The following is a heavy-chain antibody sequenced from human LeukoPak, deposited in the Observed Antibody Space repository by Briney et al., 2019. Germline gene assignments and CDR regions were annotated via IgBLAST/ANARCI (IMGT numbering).Heavy chain of an antibody. CDR1: GGSISSSSYY. CDR3: AREGISFHDDVWGSPNSFDY. CDR2: IYHTGST. V-gene: IGHV4-39*07. D-gene: IGHD3-16*01. Sequence: SETLSLTCSVSGGSISSSSYYWGWIRQPPGKGLEWIASIYHTGSTYYNPSLESRVTISVDMSMNQFSLNLNSVTAADTAVYYCAREGISFHDDVWGSPNSFDYWGQGTLVTVSS. J-gene: IGHJ4*02.